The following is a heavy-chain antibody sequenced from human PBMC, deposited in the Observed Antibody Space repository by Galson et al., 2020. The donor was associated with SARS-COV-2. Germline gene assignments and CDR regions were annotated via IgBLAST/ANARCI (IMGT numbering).Heavy chain of an antibody. CDR1: GFTFNNFA. D-gene: IGHD3-3*01. Sequence: GGSLRLSCAASGFTFNNFAMSWVRQAPGKGLEWVAPISKSGQYTYYADSVKGRFSISRDNSDNTLFLQMDSLRAEDTAVYYCAKSGEYDAWSGYVSHFDYWGQGTLVSVSS. CDR3: AKSGEYDAWSGYVSHFDY. V-gene: IGHV3-23*01. J-gene: IGHJ4*02. CDR2: ISKSGQYT.